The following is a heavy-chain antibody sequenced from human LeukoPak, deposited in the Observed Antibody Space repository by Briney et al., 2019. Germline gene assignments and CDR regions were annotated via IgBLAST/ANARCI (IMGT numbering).Heavy chain of an antibody. D-gene: IGHD5-18*01. CDR1: GFTVSSNY. V-gene: IGHV3-53*01. CDR2: IYSGGST. J-gene: IGHJ5*02. CDR3: ARSRSGYSYGYPA. Sequence: GGSVRLSCAASGFTVSSNYMSWVRQAPGKGLEWVSVIYSGGSTYYEDSVKGRFTISRDNSKKTLYLQMNSLRAEDTAVYYCARSRSGYSYGYPAWGQGNLVTVSS.